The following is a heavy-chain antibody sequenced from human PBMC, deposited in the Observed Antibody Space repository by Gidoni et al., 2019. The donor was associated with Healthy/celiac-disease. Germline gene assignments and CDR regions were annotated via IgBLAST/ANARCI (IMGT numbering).Heavy chain of an antibody. D-gene: IGHD6-13*01. Sequence: QVQLQESGPGLVKPSGTLSRTCAVYGGSISSSNWWSWVRQPPGKGLEWIGEIYHSGSPNYNPSLKSRVTISVDKSKNQFSLKLSSVTAADTAVYYCARWGIAAAGTPSFDYWGQGTLVTVSS. CDR3: ARWGIAAAGTPSFDY. CDR2: IYHSGSP. J-gene: IGHJ4*02. V-gene: IGHV4-4*02. CDR1: GGSISSSNW.